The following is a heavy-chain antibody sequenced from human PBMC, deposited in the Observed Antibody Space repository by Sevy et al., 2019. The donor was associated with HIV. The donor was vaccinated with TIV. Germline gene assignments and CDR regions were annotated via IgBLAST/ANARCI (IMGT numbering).Heavy chain of an antibody. V-gene: IGHV3-30*18. J-gene: IGHJ4*02. CDR3: AKQGGYCSNGVCYRAFDY. Sequence: GGSLRLSCAASGFTFSSFGMHWVRQAPGKGLEWVAIISNDGSNKIYADSVKGRFTSSRDNSKNTLYLQMNSLRADDTAVYYCAKQGGYCSNGVCYRAFDYWGQGTLVTVSS. D-gene: IGHD2-8*01. CDR1: GFTFSSFG. CDR2: ISNDGSNK.